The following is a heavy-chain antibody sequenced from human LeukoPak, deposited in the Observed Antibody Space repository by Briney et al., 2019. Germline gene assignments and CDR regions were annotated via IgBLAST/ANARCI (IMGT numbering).Heavy chain of an antibody. D-gene: IGHD3-22*01. CDR3: ARDRQPYYYDSSGYYHNWFDP. CDR2: IIPIFGTA. Sequence: GASVKVSCKASGGTFSSYAISWVRQAPGQGLEWMGGIIPIFGTANYAQKFQVRVTITADESTSTAYMELSSLRSEDTAVYYCARDRQPYYYDSSGYYHNWFDPWGQGTLVTVSS. J-gene: IGHJ5*02. V-gene: IGHV1-69*13. CDR1: GGTFSSYA.